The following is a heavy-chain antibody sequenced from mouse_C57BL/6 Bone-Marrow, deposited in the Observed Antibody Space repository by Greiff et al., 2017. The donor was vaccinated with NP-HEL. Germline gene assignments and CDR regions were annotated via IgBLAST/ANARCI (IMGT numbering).Heavy chain of an antibody. D-gene: IGHD1-1*01. V-gene: IGHV1-72*01. Sequence: QVQLQQPGAELVKPGASVKLSCTASGYTFTSYWMHWVKQRPGRGLEWIGRIDPNSGGTTYNEKFKSKATLTVDKPSSTAYMQLSSLTSEDSAVDYCARDWDGSPYYFDYWGQGTTLTVSS. J-gene: IGHJ2*01. CDR1: GYTFTSYW. CDR2: IDPNSGGT. CDR3: ARDWDGSPYYFDY.